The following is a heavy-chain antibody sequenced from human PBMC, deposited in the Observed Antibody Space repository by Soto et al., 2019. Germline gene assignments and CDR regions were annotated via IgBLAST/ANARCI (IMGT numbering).Heavy chain of an antibody. V-gene: IGHV3-30*18. CDR2: ISYDGSNK. CDR3: AKDYKNDFWSGYSFTPDY. Sequence: QVQLVESGGGVVQPGRSLRLSCAASGFTFSSYGMHWVRQAPGKGLEWVAVISYDGSNKYYADSVKGRFTISRDNSKNTLYLQMNSLRAEDTAVYYCAKDYKNDFWSGYSFTPDYWGQGTLVTVSS. J-gene: IGHJ4*02. D-gene: IGHD3-3*01. CDR1: GFTFSSYG.